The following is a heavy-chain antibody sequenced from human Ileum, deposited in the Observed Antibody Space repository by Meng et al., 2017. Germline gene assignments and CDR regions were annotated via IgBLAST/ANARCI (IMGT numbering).Heavy chain of an antibody. Sequence: QVQLQGAGPGLVRHSETLSLICTVSGASVTTSHSQWGWIRQPPGKGLEWIGYASTNYNPSLKSRLTISLDTSKNLVSLKLTSVTAADTAWYYCARDHWGSLDYWGQGILVTVSS. V-gene: IGHV4-61*01. CDR2: AST. CDR1: GASVTTSHSQ. J-gene: IGHJ4*02. CDR3: ARDHWGSLDY. D-gene: IGHD7-27*01.